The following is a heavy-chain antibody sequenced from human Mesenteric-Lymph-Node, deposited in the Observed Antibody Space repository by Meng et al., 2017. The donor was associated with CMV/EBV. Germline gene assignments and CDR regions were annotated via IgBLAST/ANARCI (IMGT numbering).Heavy chain of an antibody. Sequence: GSLRLSCTVSGGSISSYYWSWIRQPPGKGLEWIGYIYYTGSTHYNPSLKSRVIISVDTSNNQFSLKLSSVTAADTAVYYCARVGDIYDSSGYYYDCWGQGTLVTVSS. CDR2: IYYTGST. J-gene: IGHJ4*02. CDR1: GGSISSYY. D-gene: IGHD3-22*01. CDR3: ARVGDIYDSSGYYYDC. V-gene: IGHV4-59*01.